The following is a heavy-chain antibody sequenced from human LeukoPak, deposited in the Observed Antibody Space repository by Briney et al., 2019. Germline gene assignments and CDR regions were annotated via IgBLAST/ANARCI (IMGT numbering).Heavy chain of an antibody. CDR2: ICYSGST. V-gene: IGHV4-59*01. CDR3: ARGVVVPAAKSLNWFDP. J-gene: IGHJ5*02. CDR1: GGSISSYY. Sequence: PSETLSLTCTVSGGSISSYYWSWIRQPPGKGLEWIGYICYSGSTNYNPSLKSRVTISVDTSKNQFSLKLSSVTAADTAVYYCARGVVVPAAKSLNWFDPWGQGTLVTVSS. D-gene: IGHD2-2*01.